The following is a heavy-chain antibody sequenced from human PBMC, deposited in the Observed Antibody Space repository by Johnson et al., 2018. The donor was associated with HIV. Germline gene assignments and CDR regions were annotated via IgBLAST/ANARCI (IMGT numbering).Heavy chain of an antibody. CDR3: ARVVRYGFDI. J-gene: IGHJ3*02. Sequence: VQLVESGGVVVQPGGSLRLSCAASGFTFDDYAMHWVRQAPGKGLEWVSLISWDGGSTYYADSVKGRFTISRDNSKDTLFLHMNSLRDEETAVYYCARVVRYGFDIWGQGTMVTVSS. CDR1: GFTFDDYA. CDR2: ISWDGGST. D-gene: IGHD4-17*01. V-gene: IGHV3-43D*03.